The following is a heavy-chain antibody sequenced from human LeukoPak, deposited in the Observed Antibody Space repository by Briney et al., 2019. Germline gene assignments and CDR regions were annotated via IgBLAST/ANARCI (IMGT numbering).Heavy chain of an antibody. CDR1: GFTFSSYA. CDR2: ISYDGSNK. CDR3: ARVSKGIAVAGLDY. J-gene: IGHJ4*02. V-gene: IGHV3-30-3*01. Sequence: PGGSLRLSCAASGFTFSSYAMHWVRQAPGKGLEWVAVISYDGSNKYYADSVKGRFTISRDNSKNTLYLQMNSLRAEDTAVYYCARVSKGIAVAGLDYWGQGTLVTVSS. D-gene: IGHD6-19*01.